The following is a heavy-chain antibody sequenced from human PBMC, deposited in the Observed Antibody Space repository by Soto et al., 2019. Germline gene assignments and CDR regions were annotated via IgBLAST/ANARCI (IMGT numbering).Heavy chain of an antibody. CDR1: GGTFSSYA. J-gene: IGHJ6*02. CDR2: IIPIFGTA. D-gene: IGHD3-3*01. Sequence: EASVKVSCKASGGTFSSYAISWVRQAPGQGLEWMGGIIPIFGTANYAQKFQGRVTITADESTSTAYMELSSLRSEDTAVYYCARLVVTIFGVIAYYHNGMDVWGQGTTVTVSS. V-gene: IGHV1-69*13. CDR3: ARLVVTIFGVIAYYHNGMDV.